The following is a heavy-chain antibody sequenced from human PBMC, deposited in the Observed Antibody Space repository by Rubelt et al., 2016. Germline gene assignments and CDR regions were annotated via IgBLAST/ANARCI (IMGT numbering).Heavy chain of an antibody. D-gene: IGHD3-22*01. CDR3: AREGAYYDSSGYSIPHFDY. CDR2: IKQDGSEK. CDR1: GFTFSDYV. J-gene: IGHJ4*02. Sequence: GSLRLSCAASGFTFSDYVMDWVRQAPGKGLEWVANIKQDGSEKFYVDSVKGRFTISRDNAKNSLYLQMNSLRAEDTAVYFCAREGAYYDSSGYSIPHFDYWGQGTLVTVSS. V-gene: IGHV3-7*03.